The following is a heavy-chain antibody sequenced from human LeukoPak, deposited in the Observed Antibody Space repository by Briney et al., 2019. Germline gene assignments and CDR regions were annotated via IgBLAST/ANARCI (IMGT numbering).Heavy chain of an antibody. V-gene: IGHV3-21*01. CDR2: ISSSSSYI. CDR1: GFTFSSYS. CDR3: ARDSNWNDEGFDY. Sequence: PGGSLRLSCAASGFTFSSYSMNWVRQAPGKGLEWVSSISSSSSYIYYADSVKGRFTISRDNAKNSLYLQMNSLRAEDTAVYYCARDSNWNDEGFDYWGQGTLVTVSS. D-gene: IGHD1-20*01. J-gene: IGHJ4*02.